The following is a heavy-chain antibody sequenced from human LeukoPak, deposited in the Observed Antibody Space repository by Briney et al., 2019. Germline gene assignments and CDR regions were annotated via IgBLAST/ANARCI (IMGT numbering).Heavy chain of an antibody. CDR3: ARGRRGITMVRGVIPAYYMDV. CDR1: GYTFTSYY. CDR2: INPSGGST. D-gene: IGHD3-10*01. V-gene: IGHV1-46*01. Sequence: ASVKVSCKASGYTFTSYYMHWVRQAPGQGLEWMGIINPSGGSTSYAQKFQGRVTITRNTSISTAYTELSSLRSEDTAVYYCARGRRGITMVRGVIPAYYMDVWGEGTTVTVSS. J-gene: IGHJ6*03.